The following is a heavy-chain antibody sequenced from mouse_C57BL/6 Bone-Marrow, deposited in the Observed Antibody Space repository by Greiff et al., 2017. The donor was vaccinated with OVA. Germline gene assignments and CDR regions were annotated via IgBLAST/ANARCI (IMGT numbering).Heavy chain of an antibody. CDR3: ARDSTVFYAMDY. J-gene: IGHJ4*01. D-gene: IGHD4-1*02. V-gene: IGHV1-72*01. Sequence: QVQLKQPGAELVKPGASVKLSCKASGYTFTSYWMHWVKQRPGRGLEWIGRIDPNSGGTKYNEKFKSKATLTVDKPSSTAYMQRSSLTSEDSAVYYCARDSTVFYAMDYWGQGTSVTVSS. CDR2: IDPNSGGT. CDR1: GYTFTSYW.